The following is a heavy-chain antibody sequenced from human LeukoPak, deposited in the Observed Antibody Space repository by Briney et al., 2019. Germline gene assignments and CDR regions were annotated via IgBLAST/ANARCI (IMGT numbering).Heavy chain of an antibody. CDR2: INPNSGGT. D-gene: IGHD2-21*02. Sequence: ASVKVSCKASGYTFTGYYMHWVRQAPGQGLEWMGWINPNSGGTNSAQKFQGRVTMTRDTSISTAYMELSRLRSDDTAVYYCARGIVVVTAIPNDAFDIWGQGTMVTVSS. J-gene: IGHJ3*02. CDR1: GYTFTGYY. CDR3: ARGIVVVTAIPNDAFDI. V-gene: IGHV1-2*02.